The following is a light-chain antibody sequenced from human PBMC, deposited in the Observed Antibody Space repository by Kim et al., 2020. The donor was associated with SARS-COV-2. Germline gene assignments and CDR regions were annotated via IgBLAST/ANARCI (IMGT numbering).Light chain of an antibody. CDR2: GGD. CDR3: QIYGTSPRYT. J-gene: IGKJ2*01. V-gene: IGKV3D-20*01. Sequence: EIVLTQSPATLSLSLGERATLSCGTSESARTKYLAWYQQRPGLAPRLLIYGGDTRATGIPDRFSASGSGTDFTLTISRLEPEDFAMYYCQIYGTSPRYTFGPGTKLEI. CDR1: ESARTKY.